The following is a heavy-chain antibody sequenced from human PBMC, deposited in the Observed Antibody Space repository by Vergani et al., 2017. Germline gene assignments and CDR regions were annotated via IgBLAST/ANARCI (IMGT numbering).Heavy chain of an antibody. CDR1: GGSISSYY. Sequence: QVQLQESCPGLVKPSETLSLTCTVSGGSISSYYWSWIRQPPGKGLEWIGYIYYSGSTNYNPSLKSRVTISVDTSKNQFSLKLSSVTAADTAVYYCARDRIRGMDVWGQGTTVTVSS. CDR3: ARDRIRGMDV. CDR2: IYYSGST. D-gene: IGHD2-21*01. V-gene: IGHV4-59*01. J-gene: IGHJ6*02.